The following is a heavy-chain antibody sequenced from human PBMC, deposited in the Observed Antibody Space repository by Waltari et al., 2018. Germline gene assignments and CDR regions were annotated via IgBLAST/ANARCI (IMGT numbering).Heavy chain of an antibody. Sequence: QVQLVQSGAEVKKPGSSVKVSCKASGGTFSSYAISWVRQAPGQGLEWMGGIIPILGIANYAQKVQGRVTITADESTSTAYMELSSLRSEDTAVYYCARATVEYSSSGGWFDPWGQGTLVTVSS. J-gene: IGHJ5*02. CDR2: IIPILGIA. V-gene: IGHV1-69*04. CDR1: GGTFSSYA. CDR3: ARATVEYSSSGGWFDP. D-gene: IGHD6-6*01.